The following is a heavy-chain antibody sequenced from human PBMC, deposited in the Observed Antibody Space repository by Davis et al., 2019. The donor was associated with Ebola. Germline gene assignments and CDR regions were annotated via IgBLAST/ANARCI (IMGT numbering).Heavy chain of an antibody. V-gene: IGHV3-30*18. D-gene: IGHD6-19*01. CDR2: ISYDGSNK. J-gene: IGHJ4*02. CDR3: AKGSSASRPYCFDY. CDR1: GFTFSSYA. Sequence: PGGSLRLSCAASGFTFSSYAMSWVRQAPGKGLEWVAVISYDGSNKYYADSVKGRFTISRDNSKNTLYLQMNSLRAEDTAVYYCAKGSSASRPYCFDYWGQGILVTVSS.